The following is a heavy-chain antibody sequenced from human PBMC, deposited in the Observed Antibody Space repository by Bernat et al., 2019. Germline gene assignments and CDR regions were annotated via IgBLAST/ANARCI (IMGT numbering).Heavy chain of an antibody. D-gene: IGHD6-19*01. CDR2: INPNSGGT. CDR1: GYTFTGYY. J-gene: IGHJ4*02. CDR3: ASLPKNIAVAGTASDY. V-gene: IGHV1-2*06. Sequence: QVQLVQSGAEVKKPGASVKVPCKASGYTFTGYYMHWVRQAPGQGLEWMGRINPNSGGTNYAQKFQGRVTMTRDTSISTAYMELSRLRSDDTAVYYCASLPKNIAVAGTASDYWGQGTLVTVSS.